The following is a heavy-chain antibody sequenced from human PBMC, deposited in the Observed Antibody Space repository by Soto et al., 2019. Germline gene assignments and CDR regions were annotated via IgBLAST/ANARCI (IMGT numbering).Heavy chain of an antibody. CDR1: GYTFTSCA. D-gene: IGHD1-26*01. Sequence: ASVKVSCKASGYTFTSCAIHWVRQAPGQRLEWMGWINAGNGNTKYSQKFQGRVTITRDTSASTAYMELSSLRSEDTAVYYCARAGELAAFDIWGQGTMVTVSS. J-gene: IGHJ3*02. CDR3: ARAGELAAFDI. CDR2: INAGNGNT. V-gene: IGHV1-3*01.